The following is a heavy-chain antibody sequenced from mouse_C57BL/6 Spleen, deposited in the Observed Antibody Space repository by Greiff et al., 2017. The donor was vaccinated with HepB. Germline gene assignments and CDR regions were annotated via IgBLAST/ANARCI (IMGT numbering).Heavy chain of an antibody. CDR1: GFTFPDYY. Sequence: DVKLVESGGGLVQPGGSLRLSCAASGFTFPDYYMSWVRQPPGKALEWLGFIRNKANGYTTEYSASVKGRFTISRDNSQSILYLQMNALRAEDSATYYCARYIAYYDLFDYWGQGTTLTVSS. CDR2: IRNKANGYTT. D-gene: IGHD2-4*01. J-gene: IGHJ2*01. CDR3: ARYIAYYDLFDY. V-gene: IGHV7-3*01.